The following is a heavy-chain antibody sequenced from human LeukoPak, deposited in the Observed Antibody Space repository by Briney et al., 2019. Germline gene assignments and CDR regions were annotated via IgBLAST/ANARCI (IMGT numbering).Heavy chain of an antibody. CDR2: ISYDGSNK. CDR1: GFTFSSYA. D-gene: IGHD6-19*01. CDR3: ARSSLGLAEIDY. Sequence: GGSVRLSCAASGFTFSSYAMHWVRQAPGKGLEWVAIISYDGSNKNYADTEKGRFTISRDNSKNTLYLQMNSLRAEDTAVYYCARSSLGLAEIDYWGQGTLVTVSS. V-gene: IGHV3-30-3*01. J-gene: IGHJ4*02.